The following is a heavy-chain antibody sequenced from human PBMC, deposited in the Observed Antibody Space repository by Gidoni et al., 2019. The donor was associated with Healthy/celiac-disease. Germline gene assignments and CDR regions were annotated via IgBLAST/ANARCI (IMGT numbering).Heavy chain of an antibody. CDR1: GCTSISYA. CDR2: ISGSGGST. J-gene: IGHJ3*02. CDR3: AKFSYYYDSSGYYYSAFDI. Sequence: EVQLLEFGGGLVLPGGYLRLPCVASGCTSISYAMSWVRQAPGKGLEWVSAISGSGGSTYYADSVEGRFTISRDNSKNTLYLQMNSLRAEDTAVYYCAKFSYYYDSSGYYYSAFDIWGQGTMVTVSS. D-gene: IGHD3-22*01. V-gene: IGHV3-23*01.